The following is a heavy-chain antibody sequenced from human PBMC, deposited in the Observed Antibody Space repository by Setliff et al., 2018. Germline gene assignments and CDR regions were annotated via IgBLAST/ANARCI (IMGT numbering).Heavy chain of an antibody. V-gene: IGHV1-3*03. J-gene: IGHJ6*03. D-gene: IGHD4-4*01. Sequence: ASVKVSCKASGYSLSAYVMHWVRQAPGQRLEWMGWINGASGNTKYSQDFQGRVTITRDTSASTAYMDLSSLRSDDMAVYYCARGRPTANPYYYYYMDVWGKGTTVTVSS. CDR3: ARGRPTANPYYYYYMDV. CDR1: GYSLSAYV. CDR2: INGASGNT.